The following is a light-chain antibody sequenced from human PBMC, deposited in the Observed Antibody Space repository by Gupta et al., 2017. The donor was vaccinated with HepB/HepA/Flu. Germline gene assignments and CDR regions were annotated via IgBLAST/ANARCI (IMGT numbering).Light chain of an antibody. CDR1: QSISSY. J-gene: IGKJ1*01. V-gene: IGKV1-39*01. CDR3: QQSYSTPWT. CDR2: AAS. Sequence: DIQMTQSPSSLSASVGDRVTITCRSSQSISSYLNWYQQKPGKAPKLLIFAASRVQSGVPSRFSGSGSGTDFTLTISRLQPEDLATYYCQQSYSTPWTFGQGTKVEIK.